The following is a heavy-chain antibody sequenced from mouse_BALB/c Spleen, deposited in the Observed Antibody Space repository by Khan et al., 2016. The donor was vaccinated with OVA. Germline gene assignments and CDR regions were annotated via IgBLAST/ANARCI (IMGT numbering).Heavy chain of an antibody. CDR1: GFSLTDFG. CDR2: IWSDGTT. J-gene: IGHJ4*01. Sequence: VKLLESGPGLVAPSQSLSITCTVSGFSLTDFGVHWVRQPPGKGLEWLVLIWSDGTTTYNSALKSRLSISKDTSKSQVFLKMNSLQTDDTAMYYCARNSYPYAMDYWGQGTSVTVSS. V-gene: IGHV2-6*02. CDR3: ARNSYPYAMDY.